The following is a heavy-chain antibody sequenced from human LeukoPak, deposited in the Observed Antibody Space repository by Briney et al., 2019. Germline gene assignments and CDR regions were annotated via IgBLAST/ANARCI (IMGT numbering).Heavy chain of an antibody. J-gene: IGHJ4*02. D-gene: IGHD3-22*01. Sequence: GVSLRLSCAASGFTFSSYGMHWVRQAPGKGLEWVAVISYDGSNKYYADSVKGRFTISRDNSKNTLYLQMNSLRAEDTAVYYCAKVTGDVHYYDSSGPDYWGQGTLVSVSS. CDR3: AKVTGDVHYYDSSGPDY. CDR1: GFTFSSYG. V-gene: IGHV3-30*18. CDR2: ISYDGSNK.